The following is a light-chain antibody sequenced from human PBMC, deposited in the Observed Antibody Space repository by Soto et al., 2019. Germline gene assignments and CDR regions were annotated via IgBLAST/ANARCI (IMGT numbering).Light chain of an antibody. CDR1: QSVNNN. CDR2: VAS. Sequence: EIVMTQSPATLSVSPGERATLSCRASQSVNNNLAWYQQKPGQAPRLLIYVASTRATGIPARFSGSGSGTEFTLTISSLQSEDFAVYYCQQYNDWPIAFCQGTKLEIK. V-gene: IGKV3-15*01. CDR3: QQYNDWPIA. J-gene: IGKJ2*01.